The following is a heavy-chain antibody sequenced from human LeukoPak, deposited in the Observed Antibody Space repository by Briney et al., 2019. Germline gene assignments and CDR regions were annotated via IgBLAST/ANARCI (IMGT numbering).Heavy chain of an antibody. J-gene: IGHJ4*02. V-gene: IGHV3-9*01. CDR1: GFTFDDYA. Sequence: PGGSLRLSCAAFGFTFDDYAMHWVRQAPGKGLEWVSGISWNSGSIGYADSVKGRFTISRDNSKNTLYLQMNSLRAEDTAVYYCAKVKAVVVPALSYFDYWGQGTLVTVSS. CDR2: ISWNSGSI. D-gene: IGHD2-2*01. CDR3: AKVKAVVVPALSYFDY.